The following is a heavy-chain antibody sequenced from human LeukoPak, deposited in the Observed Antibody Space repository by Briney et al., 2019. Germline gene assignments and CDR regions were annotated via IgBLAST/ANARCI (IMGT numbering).Heavy chain of an antibody. V-gene: IGHV3-21*01. CDR1: GFTFNSYT. CDR3: TGRSFDY. Sequence: PGGSLRLSCAASGFTFNSYTMNWVRQAPGKGLEWVSSITTTSSYVYYADSVKSRFTISRDNAKNSLYLQMNSLRAEDTAVYYCTGRSFDYWGQGTLVTVSS. J-gene: IGHJ4*02. D-gene: IGHD1-14*01. CDR2: ITTTSSYV.